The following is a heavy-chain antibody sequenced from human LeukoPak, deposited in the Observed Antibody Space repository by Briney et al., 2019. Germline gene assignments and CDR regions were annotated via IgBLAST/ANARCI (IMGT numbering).Heavy chain of an antibody. CDR2: IKNDGSEE. J-gene: IGHJ4*02. CDR1: GFTFRRYW. CDR3: ARAIRGSAVDTGDR. D-gene: IGHD3-10*01. V-gene: IGHV3-7*01. Sequence: GGSLRLSCAASGFTFRRYWMRGLRQAPGKGLKGVAKIKNDGSEEYYVDSVKGRFTISRDNARNSLFLQMNSLTVEDTAVYYCARAIRGSAVDTGDRWGQGTLVTVSS.